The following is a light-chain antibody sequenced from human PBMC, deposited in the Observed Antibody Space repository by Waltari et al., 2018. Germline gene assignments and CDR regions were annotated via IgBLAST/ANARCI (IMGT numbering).Light chain of an antibody. CDR2: GNT. J-gene: IGLJ3*02. Sequence: QSVLTQPPSVSGAPGPRVTIPCTGISSNIGAGYAVHWYQQLPGTAPKLLIYGNTNRPSGVPDRFSGSKSGTSASLAITGLQAEDEADYYCQCYDSSLSGSVFGGGTKLTVL. CDR1: SSNIGAGYA. V-gene: IGLV1-40*01. CDR3: QCYDSSLSGSV.